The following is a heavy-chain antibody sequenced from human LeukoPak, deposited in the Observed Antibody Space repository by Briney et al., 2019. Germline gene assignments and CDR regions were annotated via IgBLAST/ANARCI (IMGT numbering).Heavy chain of an antibody. Sequence: PGGSLRLSCVASGFTFSRYWMSWVRQAPGKGLEWVANIKQDGDQKHYVDSVRGRFIISRDNAKNSLHLQMNSLRAEDTAVYYCARFAKGYGSEDIDYWGQGTLVTVSS. CDR1: GFTFSRYW. D-gene: IGHD3-10*01. CDR3: ARFAKGYGSEDIDY. CDR2: IKQDGDQK. J-gene: IGHJ4*02. V-gene: IGHV3-7*01.